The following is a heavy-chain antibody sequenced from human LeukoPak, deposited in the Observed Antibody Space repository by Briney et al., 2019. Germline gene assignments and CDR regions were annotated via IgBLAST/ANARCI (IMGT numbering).Heavy chain of an antibody. J-gene: IGHJ4*02. CDR3: ARGDGYNYFDC. CDR1: GFTVSSNY. V-gene: IGHV3-53*01. CDR2: IYPASTT. Sequence: PGGSLRLSCAASGFTVSSNYMSWVRQAPGKGLGWVSVIYPASTTYYADSVKGRFTISRDNSKNTLSLQMNSLRAEDTAVYYCARGDGYNYFDCWGQGTLVTVSS. D-gene: IGHD5-24*01.